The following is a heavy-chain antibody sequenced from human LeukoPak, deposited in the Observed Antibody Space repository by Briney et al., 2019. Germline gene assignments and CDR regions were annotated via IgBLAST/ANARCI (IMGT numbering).Heavy chain of an antibody. CDR2: INPNSGGT. CDR3: TLYNY. CDR1: GYIFTGYY. D-gene: IGHD1-14*01. V-gene: IGHV1-2*02. Sequence: ASVKVSCKASGYIFTGYYMHWVRQAPGQGLEWMGWINPNSGGTNYAQKFQGRVTMTRDTSISTAYMELSRLRSEDMAVYYCTLYNYWGQGTLVTVSS. J-gene: IGHJ4*02.